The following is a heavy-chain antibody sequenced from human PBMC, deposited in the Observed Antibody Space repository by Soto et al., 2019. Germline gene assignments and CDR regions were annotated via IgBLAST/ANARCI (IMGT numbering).Heavy chain of an antibody. CDR2: INPSGGST. CDR1: GYTFTDYY. D-gene: IGHD2-8*01. J-gene: IGHJ4*02. V-gene: IGHV1-46*01. Sequence: QVQLVQSGAEVKKPGASVKVSCKASGYTFTDYYIHWVRQAPGQGLEWMGMINPSGGSTDYAQKFRGRVTMTRDTSTGTAYMELSSLRSEDTAVYYCARPPFPGCINAVCYPFDYWGQGTRVTVSS. CDR3: ARPPFPGCINAVCYPFDY.